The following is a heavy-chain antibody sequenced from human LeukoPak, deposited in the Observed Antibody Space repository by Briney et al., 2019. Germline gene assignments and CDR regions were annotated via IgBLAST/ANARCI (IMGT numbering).Heavy chain of an antibody. CDR1: GASIKQYS. D-gene: IGHD2-2*01. V-gene: IGHV4-59*08. Sequence: SETLSLTCTVSGASIKQYSWSWIRQPPGKGLEWIGHISYNGFTDYNPSLKSRVTISVDTSKSQFSLKLTSVTAADTAVYYCARYCCTTRCYHFDYWGQGALVTVSS. CDR3: ARYCCTTRCYHFDY. J-gene: IGHJ4*02. CDR2: ISYNGFT.